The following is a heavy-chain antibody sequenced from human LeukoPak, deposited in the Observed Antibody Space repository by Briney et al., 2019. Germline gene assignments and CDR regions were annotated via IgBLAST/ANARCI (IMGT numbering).Heavy chain of an antibody. Sequence: SETLSLTCTVSGGSISNYYWNWIRQPAGKGLEWVGRVYASGSTRYNPSFNSRVTMSAETSKNQVSLKMTSVTAADTAVYFCARDQSGFGGHNNDAFDIWGQGTMVTVSS. CDR3: ARDQSGFGGHNNDAFDI. CDR2: VYASGST. D-gene: IGHD3-16*01. J-gene: IGHJ3*02. CDR1: GGSISNYY. V-gene: IGHV4-4*07.